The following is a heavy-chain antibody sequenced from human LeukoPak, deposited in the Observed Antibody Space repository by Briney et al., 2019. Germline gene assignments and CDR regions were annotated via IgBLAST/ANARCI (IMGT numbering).Heavy chain of an antibody. J-gene: IGHJ4*02. CDR1: GCGFTSYW. D-gene: IGHD5-24*01. V-gene: IGHV5-51*01. CDR2: IYPGYSDT. CDR3: ARLRGGDGYNTYYFDY. Sequence: GEALKISCKGSGCGFTSYWIAWGRRMPGKGLEGRGIIYPGYSDTTYSTSFQGQVTISADRSISTAYLQWSSLKASDTAMYYCARLRGGDGYNTYYFDYWGQGTLVTVSS.